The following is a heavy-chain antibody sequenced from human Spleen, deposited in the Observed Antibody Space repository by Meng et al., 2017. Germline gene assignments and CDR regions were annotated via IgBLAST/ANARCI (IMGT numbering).Heavy chain of an antibody. CDR3: ATDSRRYGSRFDP. Sequence: ASVKVSCKVSGYTLTELSMHWVRQAPGKGLEWMGGFDPEDGETIYAQKFQGRVTMTEDTSTDTAYMELSSLRSEDTAVYYWATDSRRYGSRFDPWGQGTLVTVSS. J-gene: IGHJ5*02. CDR1: GYTLTELS. D-gene: IGHD1-1*01. V-gene: IGHV1-24*01. CDR2: FDPEDGET.